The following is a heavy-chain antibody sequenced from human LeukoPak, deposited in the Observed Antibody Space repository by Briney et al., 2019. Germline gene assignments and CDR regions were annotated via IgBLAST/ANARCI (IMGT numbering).Heavy chain of an antibody. CDR1: GFTFSSYS. J-gene: IGHJ5*02. CDR2: ISSSSSYI. Sequence: PGGSLRLSCAASGFTFSSYSMNWVRQAPGKGLEWVSSISSSSSYIYYADSVKGRFTISRDNAKNSLYLQMNSLRAEDTAVYYCARDGSSWYPNWFDPWGQGTLVTVSS. CDR3: ARDGSSWYPNWFDP. V-gene: IGHV3-21*01. D-gene: IGHD6-13*01.